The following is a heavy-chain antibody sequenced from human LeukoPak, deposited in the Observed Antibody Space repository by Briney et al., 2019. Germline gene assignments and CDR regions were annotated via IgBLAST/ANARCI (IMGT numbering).Heavy chain of an antibody. CDR3: ARFYCSSTSCLEDY. CDR1: GFTFSSYW. J-gene: IGHJ4*02. V-gene: IGHV3-74*01. CDR2: INSDGSST. D-gene: IGHD2-2*01. Sequence: GGSLRLSCAASGFTFSSYWMHWVRQAPGKGLAWVSRINSDGSSTSYADSVKGRFTISRDNAKNTLYLQMNSLRAEDTAVYYCARFYCSSTSCLEDYWGQGTLVTASS.